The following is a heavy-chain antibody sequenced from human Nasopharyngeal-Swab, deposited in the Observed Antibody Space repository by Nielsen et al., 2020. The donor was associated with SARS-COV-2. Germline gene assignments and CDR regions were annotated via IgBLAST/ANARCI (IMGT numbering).Heavy chain of an antibody. J-gene: IGHJ6*02. CDR1: GFTVSSNY. Sequence: GGSLRLSCAASGFTVSSNYMSWVRQAPGKGLEWVSVIYSGGSTYYADSVKGRFTISRDNSKNTLYLQMNSLKTEDTAVYYCTTDQGAYYDFWSGYWGAYGMDVWGQGTTVTVSS. CDR3: TTDQGAYYDFWSGYWGAYGMDV. D-gene: IGHD3-3*01. V-gene: IGHV3-53*01. CDR2: IYSGGST.